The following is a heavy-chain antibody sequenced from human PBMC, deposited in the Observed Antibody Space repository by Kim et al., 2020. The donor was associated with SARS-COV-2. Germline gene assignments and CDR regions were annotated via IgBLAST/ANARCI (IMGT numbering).Heavy chain of an antibody. D-gene: IGHD3-10*01. J-gene: IGHJ4*02. V-gene: IGHV1-3*01. CDR1: GYTFTSYA. CDR3: ARAPVGELFLLHLNY. Sequence: ASVKVSCKASGYTFTSYAMHWVRQAPGQRLEWMGWINAGNGNTKYSQKFQGRVTITRDTSASTAYMELSSLRSEDTAVYYCARAPVGELFLLHLNYWGQGTLVTVSS. CDR2: INAGNGNT.